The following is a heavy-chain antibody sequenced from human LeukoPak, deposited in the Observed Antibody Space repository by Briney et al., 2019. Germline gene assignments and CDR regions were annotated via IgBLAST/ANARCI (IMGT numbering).Heavy chain of an antibody. D-gene: IGHD3-9*01. V-gene: IGHV1-3*02. Sequence: ASVKVSCKASGYTFISYAMHWVRQAPGQRLEWMGWSNAGNGNTKYSQEFQGRVTITRDTSASTAYMELSSLRSEDMAVYYCARARRYFDWLLSSYYYYYMDVWGKGTTVTISS. J-gene: IGHJ6*03. CDR1: GYTFISYA. CDR3: ARARRYFDWLLSSYYYYYMDV. CDR2: SNAGNGNT.